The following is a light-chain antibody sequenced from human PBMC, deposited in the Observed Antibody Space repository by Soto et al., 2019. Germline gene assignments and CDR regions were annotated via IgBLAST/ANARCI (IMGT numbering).Light chain of an antibody. V-gene: IGKV1-27*01. CDR2: AAS. J-gene: IGKJ1*01. Sequence: DIQMTQSPSSLSASVGDRVTITCRASQSMSNYLAWYQQKPGKVPKLLIYAASTLQSEVPSRFSGSGSGTDFTLTISSLQPEDVATYYCQKYNSAPWTFGQGTKVEIK. CDR1: QSMSNY. CDR3: QKYNSAPWT.